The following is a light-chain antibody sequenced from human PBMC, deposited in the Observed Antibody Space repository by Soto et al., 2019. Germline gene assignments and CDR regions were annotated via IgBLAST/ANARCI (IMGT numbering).Light chain of an antibody. Sequence: QSVLTQSPSDSASLGASVKLTCTLSSGHSSYAIAWHQQQPEKGPRYLMKLNSDGSHSKGDGIPDRFSGSSSGAVRYLTISSLQSEDEADYYCQTWGTGIQVFGGGTKLTVL. J-gene: IGLJ3*02. CDR2: LNSDGSH. CDR3: QTWGTGIQV. V-gene: IGLV4-69*01. CDR1: SGHSSYA.